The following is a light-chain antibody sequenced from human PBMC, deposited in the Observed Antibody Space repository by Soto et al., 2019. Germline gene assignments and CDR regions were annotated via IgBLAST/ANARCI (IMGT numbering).Light chain of an antibody. CDR2: AAT. CDR3: QESYSVPFFS. Sequence: DIQMTQSPSSLSASVGDRVTITCRASQSIGSYLNWFQQKPGKAPKLLIYAATSLQSGVPTRFSGSGSGTDFTLTISSLQPQDFATYYCQESYSVPFFSFGPGTKVNIK. J-gene: IGKJ3*01. V-gene: IGKV1-39*01. CDR1: QSIGSY.